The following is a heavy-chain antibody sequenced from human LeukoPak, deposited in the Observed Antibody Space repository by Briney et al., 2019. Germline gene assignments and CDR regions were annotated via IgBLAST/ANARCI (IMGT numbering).Heavy chain of an antibody. V-gene: IGHV4-31*03. J-gene: IGHJ4*02. D-gene: IGHD2-2*01. Sequence: SETLSLTCTVSGSSISSGGYYWSWIRQHPGKGLEWIGYIYYSGSTYYNPSLKSRVTISVDTSKNQFSLKLSSVTAADTAVYYCAYQLPRMHFDYWGQGTLVTVSS. CDR2: IYYSGST. CDR1: GSSISSGGYY. CDR3: AYQLPRMHFDY.